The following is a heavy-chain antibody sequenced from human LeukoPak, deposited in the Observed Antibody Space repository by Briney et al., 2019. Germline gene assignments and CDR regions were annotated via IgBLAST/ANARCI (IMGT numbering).Heavy chain of an antibody. V-gene: IGHV3-7*03. CDR2: IKEDGTET. CDR3: AKEGRSLQTY. J-gene: IGHJ4*02. CDR1: GLSFSTSW. D-gene: IGHD5-24*01. Sequence: GGSLRLSCAVSGLSFSTSWMDWVRQAPGKGLEWVANIKEDGTETYYVDSVKGRFTISRDNAKNSLYLQMNSLRVEDTAVYYCAKEGRSLQTYWGQGTLVTVSS.